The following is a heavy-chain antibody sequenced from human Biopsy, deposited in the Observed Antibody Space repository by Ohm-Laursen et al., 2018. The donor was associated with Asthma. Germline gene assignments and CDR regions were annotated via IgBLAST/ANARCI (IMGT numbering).Heavy chain of an antibody. D-gene: IGHD3-3*01. V-gene: IGHV4-39*01. CDR1: GGSMTPTSHY. J-gene: IGHJ6*02. Sequence: GTLSLTCTVSGGSMTPTSHYWDWIRQATGKGLEWIGYISYGGKTSYNPSLKNRVTISRDTSKNQFSLRLPSVTAADTAVYFCARRITIFGVVQKDHGMDAWGQGTTVIVSS. CDR3: ARRITIFGVVQKDHGMDA. CDR2: ISYGGKT.